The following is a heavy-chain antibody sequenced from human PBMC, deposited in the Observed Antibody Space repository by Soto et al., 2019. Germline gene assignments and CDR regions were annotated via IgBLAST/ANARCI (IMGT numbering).Heavy chain of an antibody. J-gene: IGHJ5*02. V-gene: IGHV5-51*01. CDR2: IYPGDSDT. D-gene: IGHD3-3*01. Sequence: GESLKISCKGSGYSFTSYWIGWVRQMPGKGLEWMGIIYPGDSDTRYSPSFQGQVTISADKSISTAYLQWSSLKASDTAMYYCARSHYDFWSGYYSNWFDPWGQGTMITV. CDR1: GYSFTSYW. CDR3: ARSHYDFWSGYYSNWFDP.